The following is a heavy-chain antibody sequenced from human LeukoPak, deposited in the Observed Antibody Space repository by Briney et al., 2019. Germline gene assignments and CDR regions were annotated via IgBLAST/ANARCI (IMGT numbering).Heavy chain of an antibody. CDR2: IYWNDDK. CDR1: GFSLSTSGVG. Sequence: SGPTLVNPTQTLTLTCTFSGFSLSTSGVGVGWIRQPPGKALEWLALIYWNDDKRYSPSLKSRLTITKATSENQVVLTMTNMDPVDTATYYCAHRGYCSSTSCYGRSRGWFDPWGQGTLVTVSS. CDR3: AHRGYCSSTSCYGRSRGWFDP. D-gene: IGHD2-2*01. V-gene: IGHV2-5*01. J-gene: IGHJ5*02.